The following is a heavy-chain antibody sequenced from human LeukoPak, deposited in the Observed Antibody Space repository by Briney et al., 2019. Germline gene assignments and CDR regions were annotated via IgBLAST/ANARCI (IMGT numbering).Heavy chain of an antibody. CDR3: VRYSYGNDYFDY. CDR1: GGTFSSYA. CDR2: IIPIFGTA. Sequence: ASVKVSFKASGGTFSSYAISWVRQAPGQGLEWMGGIIPIFGTANYAQKFQGRVTITADKSTSTAYMELSSLRSEDTAVYYCVRYSYGNDYFDYWGQGTLVTVSS. D-gene: IGHD5-18*01. V-gene: IGHV1-69*06. J-gene: IGHJ4*02.